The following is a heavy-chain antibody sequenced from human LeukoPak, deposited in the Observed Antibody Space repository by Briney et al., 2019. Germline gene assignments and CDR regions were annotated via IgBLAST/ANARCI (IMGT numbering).Heavy chain of an antibody. CDR2: ISGSGSYS. CDR1: GFTFSRNG. D-gene: IGHD3-3*01. Sequence: GGSLRLSCAASGFTFSRNGMTWVRQAPGKGLEWVSAISGSGSYSYYSDSVKGRFTISRDNSKNTLYLQMTRLRPEDTALYYCAKYAVGETFFGDYWGQGTLVTVSS. J-gene: IGHJ4*02. V-gene: IGHV3-23*01. CDR3: AKYAVGETFFGDY.